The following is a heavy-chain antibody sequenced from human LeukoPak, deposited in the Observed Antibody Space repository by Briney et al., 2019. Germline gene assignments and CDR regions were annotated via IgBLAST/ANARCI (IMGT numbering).Heavy chain of an antibody. V-gene: IGHV4-59*08. CDR2: IYYSGST. CDR1: GGSISSYY. CDR3: ARHGYGGDNWFDP. J-gene: IGHJ5*02. D-gene: IGHD4-23*01. Sequence: KPSETLSLTCTVSGGSISSYYWSWIRQPPGKGLEWIGYIYYSGSTNYNPSLKSRVTISVDTSKNQFSLKLSSVTAADTAVYYCARHGYGGDNWFDPWGQGTLVTVSS.